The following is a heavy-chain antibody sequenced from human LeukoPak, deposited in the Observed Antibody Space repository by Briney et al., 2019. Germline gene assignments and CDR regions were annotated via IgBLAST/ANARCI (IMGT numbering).Heavy chain of an antibody. J-gene: IGHJ6*03. CDR3: ARRGATSPYYYYCYMDV. CDR2: IYYSGST. D-gene: IGHD5-24*01. V-gene: IGHV4-59*01. Sequence: SETLSLTCTVSGGSISSYCWSWIRQPPGKGLEWIGYIYYSGSTNYNPSLKSRVTISVDTSKNQFSLKLSSVTAADTAVYYCARRGATSPYYYYCYMDVWGKGTTVTVSS. CDR1: GGSISSYC.